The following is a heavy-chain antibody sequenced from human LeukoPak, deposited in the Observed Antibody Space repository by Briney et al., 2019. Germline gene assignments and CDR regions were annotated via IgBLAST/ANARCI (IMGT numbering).Heavy chain of an antibody. CDR3: AGGTIFGRSSDFDY. CDR2: TYYRSKWYN. V-gene: IGHV6-1*01. J-gene: IGHJ4*02. D-gene: IGHD3-3*01. Sequence: SQTLSLTCAISGDSVSSNTAAWNWIRQSPSRGLEWLGRTYYRSKWYNDFAVSVKSRITINPDTSKNQFSLQLNSVTPEDTAVYYCAGGTIFGRSSDFDYWGQGTLVTVSS. CDR1: GDSVSSNTAA.